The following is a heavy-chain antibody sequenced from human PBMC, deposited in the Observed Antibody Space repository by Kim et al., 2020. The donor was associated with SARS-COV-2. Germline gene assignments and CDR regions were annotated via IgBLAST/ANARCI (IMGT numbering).Heavy chain of an antibody. CDR1: GGTFSSYT. D-gene: IGHD5-18*01. CDR2: IIPILGIA. J-gene: IGHJ6*02. CDR3: ARVHVDTAGYYYGMDV. Sequence: SVKVSCKASGGTFSSYTISWVRQAPGQGLEWMGRIIPILGIANYAQKFQGRVTITADKSTSTAYMELSSLRSEDTAVYYCARVHVDTAGYYYGMDVWGQGTTVTVSS. V-gene: IGHV1-69*02.